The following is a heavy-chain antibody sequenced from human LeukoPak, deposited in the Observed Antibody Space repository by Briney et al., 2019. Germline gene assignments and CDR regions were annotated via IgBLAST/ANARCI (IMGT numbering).Heavy chain of an antibody. CDR3: ARHYFWNYYYMDV. Sequence: SETLSLTCTVSGDSISSNNYYWGWIRQPPGKGLEWIGTISYSGNTYYNSSLKSRVTISVDTSKNQFSLRLNSVTAADTAVYYCARHYFWNYYYMDVWGKGTTVTVSS. CDR1: GDSISSNNYY. CDR2: ISYSGNT. D-gene: IGHD1-1*01. J-gene: IGHJ6*03. V-gene: IGHV4-39*01.